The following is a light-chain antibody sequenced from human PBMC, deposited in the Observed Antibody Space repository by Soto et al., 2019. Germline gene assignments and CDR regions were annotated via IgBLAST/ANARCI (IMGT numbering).Light chain of an antibody. V-gene: IGLV2-14*02. CDR1: TYDVGSYNL. Sequence: QSALTQPASVSGSPGQSITISCTGTTYDVGSYNLVSWYQQHPGKAPKLLIYEGSKRPPGVPDRFSGSKSGNTASLTVSGLQAEDEADYYCSSYAGSNSYVFGSGTKLTVL. CDR2: EGS. CDR3: SSYAGSNSYV. J-gene: IGLJ1*01.